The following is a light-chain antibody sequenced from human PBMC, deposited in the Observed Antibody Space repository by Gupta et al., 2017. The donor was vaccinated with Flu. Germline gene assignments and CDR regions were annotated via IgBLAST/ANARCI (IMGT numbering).Light chain of an antibody. CDR1: QDIGNF. CDR3: QHYNSFPNS. CDR2: DAS. Sequence: DIQMTQSPSSLSVSIGDRVSITCQASQDIGNFLNWYPQKPGKSPELLINDASKLETGVPRRFSGSGSGTHFTFTISSLQPEDIATYYCQHYNSFPNSFGQGTKLEI. J-gene: IGKJ2*03. V-gene: IGKV1-33*01.